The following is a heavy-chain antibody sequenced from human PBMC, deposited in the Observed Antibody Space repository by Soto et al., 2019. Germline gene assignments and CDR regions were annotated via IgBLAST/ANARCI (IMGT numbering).Heavy chain of an antibody. V-gene: IGHV6-1*01. CDR3: AKEFSSSASDDYYYYGMDV. J-gene: IGHJ6*02. CDR1: GDSVSSDTAA. CDR2: TYYRSQWYN. D-gene: IGHD6-6*01. Sequence: SQTLSLTCAISGDSVSSDTAAWNWIRQSPSRGLEWLGRTYYRSQWYNDYTLSVKSRITITPDTSKNQFSLQLNSVTPDDTAVNYCAKEFSSSASDDYYYYGMDVWGQGTTVTVSS.